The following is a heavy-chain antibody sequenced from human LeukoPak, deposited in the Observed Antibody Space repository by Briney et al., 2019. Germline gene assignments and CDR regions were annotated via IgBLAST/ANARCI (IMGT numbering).Heavy chain of an antibody. CDR2: IYNSENT. CDR3: ARFYSGPSGWFVLWYFDL. D-gene: IGHD6-19*01. J-gene: IGHJ2*01. CDR1: GGSISSYY. V-gene: IGHV4-4*09. Sequence: SETLSLTCTVSGGSISSYYWSWIRQPPGKGLEWIGYIYNSENTKYNSSLESRVSMSIDTSKNRFFLKLSSVTAADTAVYYCARFYSGPSGWFVLWYFDLWGRGSLVTVSS.